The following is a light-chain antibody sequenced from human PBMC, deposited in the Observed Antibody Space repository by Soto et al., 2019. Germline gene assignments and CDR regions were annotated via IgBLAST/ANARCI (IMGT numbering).Light chain of an antibody. CDR1: QSVSNY. Sequence: EIVLTQSPATLSLSPGERATLSCMASQSVSNYFAWYQQKPGQAPRLLIYDASNSATGIPARFSGSGSGTDFTLTISSLEPEDFAVYYCQQRSNWPLPFGQGTKAEIK. CDR3: QQRSNWPLP. J-gene: IGKJ1*01. CDR2: DAS. V-gene: IGKV3-11*01.